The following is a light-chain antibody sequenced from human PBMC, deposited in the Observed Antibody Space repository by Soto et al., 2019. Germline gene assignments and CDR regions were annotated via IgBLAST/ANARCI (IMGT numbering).Light chain of an antibody. J-gene: IGKJ1*01. Sequence: ERVMAKDPATLSVSPGERATLSCRASQSVSSNLAWYQQKPGQAPRLLIYGASTRATGIPDRFSGSGSETDFTLTISRLEPEDFAVYYCQQYSGSPRTFGQGTKVDNK. CDR1: QSVSSN. CDR2: GAS. V-gene: IGKV3-15*01. CDR3: QQYSGSPRT.